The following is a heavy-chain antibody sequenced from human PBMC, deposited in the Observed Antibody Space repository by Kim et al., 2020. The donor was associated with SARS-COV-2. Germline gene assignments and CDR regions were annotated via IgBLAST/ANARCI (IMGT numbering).Heavy chain of an antibody. CDR2: IYPGDSDT. Sequence: GESLKISCKGSGYSFASYWIGWVRQMPGIGLEWMGIIYPGDSDTRYSPSFQGQVTISADKSTSTAYLQWGSLKASDTAMYYCASARGSAWSYWGQGTQVIVSS. CDR1: GYSFASYW. D-gene: IGHD6-19*01. V-gene: IGHV5-51*01. CDR3: ASARGSAWSY. J-gene: IGHJ4*02.